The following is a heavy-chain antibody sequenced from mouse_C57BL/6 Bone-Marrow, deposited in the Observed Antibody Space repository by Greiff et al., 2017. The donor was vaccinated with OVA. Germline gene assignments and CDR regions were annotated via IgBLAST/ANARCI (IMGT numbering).Heavy chain of an antibody. V-gene: IGHV1-76*01. Sequence: VQLQESGAEVVRPGASVKLSCTASGYTFTDHYINWVKQRPGQGLEWIARIYPGSGNTSYKEKFKGKAILTAEKSSNTAYMQLISLTYEDAAVYCGTRDEGYFFEYWGQGTTLTVAS. CDR1: GYTFTDHY. CDR2: IYPGSGNT. J-gene: IGHJ2*01. CDR3: TRDEGYFFEY.